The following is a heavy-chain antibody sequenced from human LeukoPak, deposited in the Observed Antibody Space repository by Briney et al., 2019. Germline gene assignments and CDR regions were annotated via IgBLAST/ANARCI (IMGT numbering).Heavy chain of an antibody. CDR1: GYTFTSYG. CDR3: ARTLLRYFDWPGGDY. Sequence: ASVKVSCKASGYTFTSYGISWVRQAPGQGLEWMGWISAYNGNTNYAQKLQGRVTMTTDTFTSTAYMELRSLRSDDTAVYYCARTLLRYFDWPGGDYWGQGTLVTVSS. CDR2: ISAYNGNT. D-gene: IGHD3-9*01. V-gene: IGHV1-18*04. J-gene: IGHJ4*02.